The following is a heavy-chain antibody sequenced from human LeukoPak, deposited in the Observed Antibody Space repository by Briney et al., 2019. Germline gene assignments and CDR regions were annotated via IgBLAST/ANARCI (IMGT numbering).Heavy chain of an antibody. CDR2: IYYSGST. Sequence: SETLSLTCTVSGGSISSSSYYWGWIRQPPGKGLEWIGSIYYSGSTYYNPSLKSRVTISVDTSKNQFSLKLSSVTAADTAVYYCASGAIVATPYWGQGTLVTVSS. CDR3: ASGAIVATPY. CDR1: GGSISSSSYY. J-gene: IGHJ4*02. D-gene: IGHD5-12*01. V-gene: IGHV4-39*07.